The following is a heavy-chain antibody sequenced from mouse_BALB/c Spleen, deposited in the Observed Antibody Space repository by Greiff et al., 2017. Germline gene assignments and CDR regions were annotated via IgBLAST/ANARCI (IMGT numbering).Heavy chain of an antibody. D-gene: IGHD4-1*01. CDR1: GFTFSSFG. J-gene: IGHJ4*01. Sequence: EVQRVESGGGLVQPGGSRKLSCAASGFTFSSFGMHWVRQAPEKGLEWVAYISSGSSTIYYPDTVKGRFIISRDNPKNTLFLQMTSLRSEDTAMYYCARSANRGYALDYWGQGTSVTVSS. CDR3: ARSANRGYALDY. CDR2: ISSGSSTI. V-gene: IGHV5-17*02.